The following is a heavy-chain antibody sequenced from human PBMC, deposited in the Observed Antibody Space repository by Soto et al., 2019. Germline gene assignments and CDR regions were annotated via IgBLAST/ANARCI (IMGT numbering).Heavy chain of an antibody. CDR3: AKEPGFYDLLTGYYRHTFDI. Sequence: GWSLRLSCVCSVFTFGSYGMHWVRQAPGKGLEWVTLISNDGSNKDYADSVKGRFTISRDNSKNTLYLQMNSLRADDTAVYFCAKEPGFYDLLTGYYRHTFDIWGQGTMVTVSS. CDR2: ISNDGSNK. V-gene: IGHV3-30*18. D-gene: IGHD3-9*01. CDR1: VFTFGSYG. J-gene: IGHJ3*02.